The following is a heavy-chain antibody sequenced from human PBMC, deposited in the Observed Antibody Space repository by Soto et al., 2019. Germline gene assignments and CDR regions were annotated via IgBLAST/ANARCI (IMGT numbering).Heavy chain of an antibody. V-gene: IGHV3-23*01. CDR3: AKSTGCTGGICN. D-gene: IGHD2-15*01. CDR2: ITGSGDGT. J-gene: IGHJ4*02. Sequence: EVQLLESGGGLVQPGGSLRLSCAASGFTFSSSAMTWVRQAPGKGLEWVSAITGSGDGTYYADSVKGRFAISRDNSKNTLYLQMDSLRAGDTAVYYCAKSTGCTGGICNWGQGTQVTVSS. CDR1: GFTFSSSA.